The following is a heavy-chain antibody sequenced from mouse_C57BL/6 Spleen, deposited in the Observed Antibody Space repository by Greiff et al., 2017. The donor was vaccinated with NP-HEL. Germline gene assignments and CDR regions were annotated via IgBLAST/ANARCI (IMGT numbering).Heavy chain of an antibody. J-gene: IGHJ2*01. CDR1: GFNIKDDY. CDR3: TTWVTSYYFDY. V-gene: IGHV14-4*01. D-gene: IGHD2-2*01. Sequence: EVQLQQSGAELVRPGASVKLSCTASGFNIKDDYMHWVKQRPEQGLEWIGWIDPENGDTEYASKFQGKATITADTSSNTAYLQRSSLTSEDTAVYYCTTWVTSYYFDYWGQGTTLTVSS. CDR2: IDPENGDT.